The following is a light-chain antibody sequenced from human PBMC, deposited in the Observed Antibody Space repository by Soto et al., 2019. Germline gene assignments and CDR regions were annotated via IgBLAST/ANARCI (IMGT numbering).Light chain of an antibody. CDR1: QGITNR. CDR2: EAS. V-gene: IGKV1D-12*01. CDR3: QQANSFPIT. Sequence: DIQMTQSPSSVSSSVGDGVTVTCRASQGITNRLAWYQQKPGKAPKLLIYEASSLQSGVPSRISGSGSGTDFTLTISSLQPEDFATYYCQQANSFPITFGQGTRLEI. J-gene: IGKJ5*01.